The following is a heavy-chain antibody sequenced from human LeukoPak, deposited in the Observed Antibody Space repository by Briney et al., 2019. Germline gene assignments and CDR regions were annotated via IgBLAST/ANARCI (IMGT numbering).Heavy chain of an antibody. CDR3: ARDLTVQAAASIVYYFDY. D-gene: IGHD6-13*01. CDR2: INPNSGDR. Sequence: ASVKVSCKASGYTFTGYYMHWVRRAPGQGLEWMGWINPNSGDRNYAQKFQGRVTMTRDTSISTAYMELSGLRSDDTAVYNCARDLTVQAAASIVYYFDYWGQGTLVTVSS. V-gene: IGHV1-2*02. J-gene: IGHJ4*02. CDR1: GYTFTGYY.